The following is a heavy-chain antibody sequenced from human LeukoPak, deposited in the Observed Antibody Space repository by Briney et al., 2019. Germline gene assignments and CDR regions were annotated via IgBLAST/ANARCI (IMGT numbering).Heavy chain of an antibody. CDR1: GFTFSSYA. CDR2: ISYDGSNK. Sequence: GGSLRLSCAASGFTFSSYAMHWVRQAPGKGLEWVAVISYDGSNKYYADSVKGRFTISRDNSKNTLYLQMNSLRAEDTAVYYCARDYYDSSGLGWFDPWGQGTLVTVSS. V-gene: IGHV3-30-3*01. J-gene: IGHJ5*02. D-gene: IGHD3-22*01. CDR3: ARDYYDSSGLGWFDP.